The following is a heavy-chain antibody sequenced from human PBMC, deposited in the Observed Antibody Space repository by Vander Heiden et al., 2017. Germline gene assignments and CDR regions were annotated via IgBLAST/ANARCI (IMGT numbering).Heavy chain of an antibody. CDR1: GFTSSSYA. CDR3: ARELELSLPHFDY. J-gene: IGHJ4*02. Sequence: EVQLLEYGGSLVQPGGSLRLSCAATGFTSSSYARSWVRQAPGKGLEWVSAISGSGGSTYYADSVKGRFTISRDNSKNTLYLQMNSLRAEDTAVYYCARELELSLPHFDYWGQGTLVTVSS. V-gene: IGHV3-23*01. D-gene: IGHD1-7*01. CDR2: ISGSGGST.